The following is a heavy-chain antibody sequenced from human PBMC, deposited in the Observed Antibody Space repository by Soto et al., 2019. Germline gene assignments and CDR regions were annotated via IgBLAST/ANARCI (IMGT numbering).Heavy chain of an antibody. CDR3: ARDSETEYQLLEYYYYMDV. CDR2: ISSSSSYI. D-gene: IGHD2-2*01. V-gene: IGHV3-21*01. CDR1: GFTFSSYS. Sequence: EVQLVESGGGLVKPGGSLRLSCAASGFTFSSYSMNWVRQAPGKGLEWVSSISSSSSYIYYADSVKGRFTISRDNAKNSLYLQMNSLRAEDTAVYYCARDSETEYQLLEYYYYMDVWGKGTTVTVSS. J-gene: IGHJ6*03.